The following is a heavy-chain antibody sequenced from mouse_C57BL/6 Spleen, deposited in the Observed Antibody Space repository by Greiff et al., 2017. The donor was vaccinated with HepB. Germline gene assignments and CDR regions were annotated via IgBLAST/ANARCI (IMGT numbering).Heavy chain of an antibody. CDR3: ARRPLITTVVAPVDY. CDR1: GYTFTSYW. Sequence: VQLQQPGAELVKPGASVKLSCKASGYTFTSYWMHWVKQRPGQGLEWIGMIHPNSGSTNYNEKFKSKATLTVDKSSSTAYMQLSSLTSEDSAVYYCARRPLITTVVAPVDYWGQGTTLTVSS. D-gene: IGHD1-1*01. CDR2: IHPNSGST. J-gene: IGHJ2*01. V-gene: IGHV1-64*01.